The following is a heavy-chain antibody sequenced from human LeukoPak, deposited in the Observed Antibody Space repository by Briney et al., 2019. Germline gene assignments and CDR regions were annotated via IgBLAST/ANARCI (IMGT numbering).Heavy chain of an antibody. CDR1: GFPFSTYE. CDR3: ARVGAYAAVNW. V-gene: IGHV3-48*03. CDR2: ISSSGTTT. Sequence: GGSLTLSCAASGFPFSTYEMKWVRQAPGKGLEWVSYISSSGTTTYYADSVKGRFTISRDNAKNSLYLQMNSLRAEDTAVYYCARVGAYAAVNWWGQGTLVCVSS. D-gene: IGHD2-2*01. J-gene: IGHJ4*02.